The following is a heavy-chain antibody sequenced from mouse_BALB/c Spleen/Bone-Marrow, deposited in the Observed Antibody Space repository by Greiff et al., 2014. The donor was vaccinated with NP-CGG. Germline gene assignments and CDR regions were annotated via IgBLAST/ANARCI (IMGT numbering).Heavy chain of an antibody. CDR1: GFYFSGFW. Sequence: ESGGGLVQPGRSLKISCAASGFYFSGFWMGWVRLAPGKGLEWIGEINPDSSTINYTPSLKDRFIISRDNAKNTLYLQMSKVRSEDTALYYCARLGYYGGFAYWGQGTLVTVSA. V-gene: IGHV4-1*02. J-gene: IGHJ3*01. CDR3: ARLGYYGGFAY. CDR2: INPDSSTI. D-gene: IGHD2-3*01.